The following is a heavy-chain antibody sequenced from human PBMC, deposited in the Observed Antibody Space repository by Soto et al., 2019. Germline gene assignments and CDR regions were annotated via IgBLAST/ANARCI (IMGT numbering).Heavy chain of an antibody. V-gene: IGHV4-31*03. Sequence: QVQLQESGPGLVKPSQTLSLTCTVSGGSISSGGYYWSWIRQHPGKGLEWIGYIYYSGSTYYNPSLKSRVTISVDTSKNQFSLKLSSVTAADTAVYYCAREQFVVVPARPINYYYYGMDVWGQGTTVTVSS. CDR3: AREQFVVVPARPINYYYYGMDV. CDR2: IYYSGST. CDR1: GGSISSGGYY. J-gene: IGHJ6*02. D-gene: IGHD2-2*01.